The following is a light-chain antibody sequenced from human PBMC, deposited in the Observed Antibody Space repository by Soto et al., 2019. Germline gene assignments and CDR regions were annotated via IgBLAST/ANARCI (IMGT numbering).Light chain of an antibody. CDR3: QAYDDSLTAFV. CDR1: NSNLGAGYD. V-gene: IGLV1-40*01. Sequence: PGQRVTISCTGNNSNLGAGYDVHWYQQLPGAAPKLVIFGNRNRPSGVPERFSGSKSGTSASLAITGLQAEDEADYYCQAYDDSLTAFVFGGGTKVTVL. J-gene: IGLJ3*02. CDR2: GNR.